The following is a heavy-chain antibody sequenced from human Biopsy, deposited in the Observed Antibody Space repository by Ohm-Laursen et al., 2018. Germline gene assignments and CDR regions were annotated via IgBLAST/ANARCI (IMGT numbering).Heavy chain of an antibody. Sequence: SLRLSCAASVFTFSIYAMSWVRQAPGQGLERVSTITSSGGSTYFADAVKGRFTISRDNSENRLYLQMDSLRGEDTAVYYCAKQGATILSSFDSWGQGTLVTVSS. CDR3: AKQGATILSSFDS. D-gene: IGHD3-9*01. CDR2: ITSSGGST. J-gene: IGHJ5*01. V-gene: IGHV3-23*01. CDR1: VFTFSIYA.